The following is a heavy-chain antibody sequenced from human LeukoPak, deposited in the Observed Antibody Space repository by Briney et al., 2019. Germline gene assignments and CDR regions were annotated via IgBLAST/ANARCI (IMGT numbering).Heavy chain of an antibody. CDR2: ISGSGTST. Sequence: GGSLRLSCAASGFTFSNYAMTWVRQAPGKGLEWVSVISGSGTSTYYADSVKGRFTISRDNFKSTLYLQMNSLRAEDTAVYYCAKDGAGSSGLFDYWGQGTLVTVSS. V-gene: IGHV3-23*01. CDR3: AKDGAGSSGLFDY. J-gene: IGHJ4*02. CDR1: GFTFSNYA. D-gene: IGHD3-22*01.